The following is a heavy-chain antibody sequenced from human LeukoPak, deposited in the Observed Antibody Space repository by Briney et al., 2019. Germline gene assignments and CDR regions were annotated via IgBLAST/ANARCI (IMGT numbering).Heavy chain of an antibody. Sequence: GGSLRLSCAASGFTFSSYAMSWVRQAPGKGLEWVSAISGSGGSTYYADSVKGRFTISRDNSKNTLYLQMSSLRAEDTAVYYCAKAGDTAMAHLYYFDYWGQGTLVTVSS. V-gene: IGHV3-23*01. D-gene: IGHD5-18*01. CDR3: AKAGDTAMAHLYYFDY. CDR1: GFTFSSYA. J-gene: IGHJ4*02. CDR2: ISGSGGST.